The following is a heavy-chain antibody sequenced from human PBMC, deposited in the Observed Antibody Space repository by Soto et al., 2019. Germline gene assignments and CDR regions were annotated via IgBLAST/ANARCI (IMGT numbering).Heavy chain of an antibody. CDR1: VGTFSSYA. V-gene: IGHV1-69*13. CDR2: IIPIFGTA. CDR3: ARGKGCYYDSSGLYGMDV. D-gene: IGHD3-22*01. J-gene: IGHJ6*02. Sequence: GXSVKVSCKASVGTFSSYAISWVRQAPGQGLEWMGGIIPIFGTANYAQKFQGRVTITADESTSTAYMELSSLRSEDTAVYYCARGKGCYYDSSGLYGMDVWGQGTTVTGSS.